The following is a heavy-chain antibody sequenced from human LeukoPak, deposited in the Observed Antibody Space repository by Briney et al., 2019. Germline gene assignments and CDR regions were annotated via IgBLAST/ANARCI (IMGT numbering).Heavy chain of an antibody. CDR1: GFTFDDYA. Sequence: GGSLRLSCAASGFTFDDYAMHWVRQAPGKGLEWVSGISWNSGSIGYADSVKGRFTISRDNAKNSLYLQMNSLRAEDMALYYCARSTFGGVIVYWGQGTLVTVSS. V-gene: IGHV3-9*03. CDR2: ISWNSGSI. CDR3: ARSTFGGVIVY. D-gene: IGHD3-16*02. J-gene: IGHJ4*02.